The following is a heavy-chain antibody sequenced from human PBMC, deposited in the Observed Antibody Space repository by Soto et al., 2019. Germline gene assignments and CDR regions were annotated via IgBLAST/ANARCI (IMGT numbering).Heavy chain of an antibody. Sequence: PSETLSLTCTVSGGSISSGGYYWRWIRQHPGKGLEWIGYIYYSGGTYYNPSLKSRVTISVDTSKNQFSLKLSSVTAADTAVYYCARDRASGSGYYYGMDVWGQGITVTVSS. V-gene: IGHV4-31*03. CDR2: IYYSGGT. CDR1: GGSISSGGYY. CDR3: ARDRASGSGYYYGMDV. J-gene: IGHJ6*02. D-gene: IGHD6-19*01.